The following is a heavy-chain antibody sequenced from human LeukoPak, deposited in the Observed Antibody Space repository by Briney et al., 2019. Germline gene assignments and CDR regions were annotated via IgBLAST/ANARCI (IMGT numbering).Heavy chain of an antibody. Sequence: ASVKVSCKASGYTFTSYYMHWVRQAPGQGLEWMGIINPSGGSTSYAQKFQGRVTMTRDTSTSTVYMELSSLRSEDTAVYYCARDSTYCSSTSCPPPGSNWFDPWGQGTLVTVSS. V-gene: IGHV1-46*01. J-gene: IGHJ5*02. D-gene: IGHD2-2*01. CDR1: GYTFTSYY. CDR2: INPSGGST. CDR3: ARDSTYCSSTSCPPPGSNWFDP.